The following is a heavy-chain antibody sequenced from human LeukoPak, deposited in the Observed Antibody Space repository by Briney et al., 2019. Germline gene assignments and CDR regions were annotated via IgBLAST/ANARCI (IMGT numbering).Heavy chain of an antibody. CDR3: ARSSAYGSGSYQFDS. Sequence: ASETLSLTCTVSGGSVSSYYWSWTRQPPGKGLEWIGYIYYIGSTHYNPSLKSRVTISVDTPKNQFSLKLSSVTAADTAVYYCARSSAYGSGSYQFDSWGQGTLVTVSS. CDR1: GGSVSSYY. V-gene: IGHV4-59*02. CDR2: IYYIGST. J-gene: IGHJ4*02. D-gene: IGHD3-10*01.